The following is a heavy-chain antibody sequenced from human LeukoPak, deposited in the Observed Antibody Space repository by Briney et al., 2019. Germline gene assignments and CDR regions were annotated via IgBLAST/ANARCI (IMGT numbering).Heavy chain of an antibody. CDR1: GFTFSSYG. D-gene: IGHD4-17*01. V-gene: IGHV3-23*01. CDR3: AKGVTPVISLQFFDY. Sequence: GGSLRLSCAASGFTFSSYGMNWVRQAPGKGLEWGSSISGSGLNTYYAASVKGRFTISRDKSKNTLYLQINSLRAEDTAVYYCAKGVTPVISLQFFDYWGQGTLITVSS. J-gene: IGHJ4*02. CDR2: ISGSGLNT.